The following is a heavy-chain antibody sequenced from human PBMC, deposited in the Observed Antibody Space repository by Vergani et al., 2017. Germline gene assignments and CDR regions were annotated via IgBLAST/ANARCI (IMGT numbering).Heavy chain of an antibody. V-gene: IGHV1-46*03. CDR3: AREPPLTGFFDY. J-gene: IGHJ4*02. CDR1: GYTFTAHY. D-gene: IGHD3-9*01. Sequence: QVQLVQSGAAVGKPGASVKISCKASGYTFTAHYIHWVRQAPEQGLEWVGVISPDGFSTFYAQKFQGRVTITRYTSTSTVYVEVTSLRSDDTAVYYCAREPPLTGFFDYWGQGTLVTVSS. CDR2: ISPDGFST.